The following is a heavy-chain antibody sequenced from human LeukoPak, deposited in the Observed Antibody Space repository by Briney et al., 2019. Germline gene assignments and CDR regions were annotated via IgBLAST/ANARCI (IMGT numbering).Heavy chain of an antibody. CDR2: ISWNSGSI. CDR3: AKSPSEVGSLIYY. V-gene: IGHV3-9*01. Sequence: GGSLRLSCAASGFTFDDYAMHWVRQAPGKGLEWVSGISWNSGSIGYADSVKGRFTISRDNSKNTLYLQMNSLRAEDTAVYYCAKSPSEVGSLIYYWGQGTLVTVSS. CDR1: GFTFDDYA. D-gene: IGHD3/OR15-3a*01. J-gene: IGHJ4*02.